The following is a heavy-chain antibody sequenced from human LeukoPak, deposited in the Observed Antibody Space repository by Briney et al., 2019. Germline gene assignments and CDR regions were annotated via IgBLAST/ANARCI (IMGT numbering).Heavy chain of an antibody. V-gene: IGHV1-69*05. CDR3: ARVDRYHYYLDV. CDR1: GGTFSSYS. J-gene: IGHJ6*03. CDR2: IMPLFNTA. Sequence: EASVKVSCKASGGTFSSYSITWVRQAPGQGLEWMGGIMPLFNTANYAQQFQGRVTITTDESTSSAYMELSSLRFEGTAMYYCARVDRYHYYLDVWGKGTTVTVSS.